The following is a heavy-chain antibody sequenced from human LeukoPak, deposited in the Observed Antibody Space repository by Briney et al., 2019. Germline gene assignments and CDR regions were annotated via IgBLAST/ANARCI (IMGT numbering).Heavy chain of an antibody. CDR3: ARAITIFGVVYYYGMDV. D-gene: IGHD3-3*01. Sequence: GASVKVSCKASGYTFTSYGISWVRQAPGQGLEWMGWISAYSGNTNYAQKLQGRVNMTTDTSTSTAYVELRSLRSDDTAIYYCARAITIFGVVYYYGMDVWGQGTTVTVSS. CDR2: ISAYSGNT. V-gene: IGHV1-18*01. J-gene: IGHJ6*02. CDR1: GYTFTSYG.